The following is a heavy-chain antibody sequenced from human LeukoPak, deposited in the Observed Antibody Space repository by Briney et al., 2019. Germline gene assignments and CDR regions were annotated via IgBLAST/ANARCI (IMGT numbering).Heavy chain of an antibody. V-gene: IGHV4-59*01. Sequence: SETLSLTCAVSGGSISSYYWSWIRQPPGKGLEWIGYIYYSGSTNYNPSLKSRVTISLDTSKNQFSLKLTSVTAADTAVYYCARVAGAAADYWGQGTLVTVSS. J-gene: IGHJ4*02. D-gene: IGHD2-2*01. CDR2: IYYSGST. CDR3: ARVAGAAADY. CDR1: GGSISSYY.